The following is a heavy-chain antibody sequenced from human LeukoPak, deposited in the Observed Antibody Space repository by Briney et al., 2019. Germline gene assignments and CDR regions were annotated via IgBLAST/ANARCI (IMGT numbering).Heavy chain of an antibody. CDR1: GGSISSGGYY. Sequence: SETLSLTCTVSGGSISSGGYYWSWIRQHPGKGLEWIGYIYYSGSTYYNPSLKSRVTISVDTSKNQFSLKLSSVTAADTAVYYCARDLIVVVPAASRDGPKLPQYYYYYGMDVWGQGTTVTVSS. J-gene: IGHJ6*02. V-gene: IGHV4-31*03. CDR3: ARDLIVVVPAASRDGPKLPQYYYYYGMDV. D-gene: IGHD2-2*01. CDR2: IYYSGST.